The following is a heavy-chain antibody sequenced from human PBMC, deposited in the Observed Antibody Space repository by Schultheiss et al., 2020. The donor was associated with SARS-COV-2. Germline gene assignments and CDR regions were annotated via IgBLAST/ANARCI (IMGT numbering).Heavy chain of an antibody. Sequence: GGSLRLSCAASGFTFSSYSMNWVRQAPGKGLEWVSSISSSSSYIYYADSVKGRFTISRDNAKNSLYLQMNSLRAEDTAVYYCAREYYDFWSGYYTEKYYFDYWGQGTLVTVSS. CDR3: AREYYDFWSGYYTEKYYFDY. CDR1: GFTFSSYS. CDR2: ISSSSSYI. J-gene: IGHJ4*02. V-gene: IGHV3-21*01. D-gene: IGHD3-3*01.